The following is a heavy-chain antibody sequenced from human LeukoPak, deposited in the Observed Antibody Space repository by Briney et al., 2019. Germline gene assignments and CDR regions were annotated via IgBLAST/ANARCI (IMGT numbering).Heavy chain of an antibody. D-gene: IGHD4-17*01. CDR3: ARDRLIYGDYEDAFDI. CDR1: GFTFSSYW. CDR2: IKQDGGEK. V-gene: IGHV3-7*01. J-gene: IGHJ3*02. Sequence: GGSLRLSCAASGFTFSSYWMSWVRQAPGKGLEWVANIKQDGGEKYYVDSVKGRFTISRDNAKNSLYLQMNSLRPEDTAVYYCARDRLIYGDYEDAFDIWGQGTMVTVSS.